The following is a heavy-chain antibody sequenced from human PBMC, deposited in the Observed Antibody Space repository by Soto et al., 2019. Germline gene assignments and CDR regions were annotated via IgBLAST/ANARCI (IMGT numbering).Heavy chain of an antibody. V-gene: IGHV1-18*01. CDR3: ARASRYYWNYMMY. J-gene: IGHJ4*02. CDR1: GYPFSNDA. D-gene: IGHD1-7*01. Sequence: VQRVKSGAEGKKPGASVKVSGKASGYPFSNDAIPWVRQAPGKGLEWMGWVSAYNGNTNYAQKFKGRVTMTTDTSTSTAYMEIRSLRYDDTAVYFCARASRYYWNYMMYWGQGTLVTVSS. CDR2: VSAYNGNT.